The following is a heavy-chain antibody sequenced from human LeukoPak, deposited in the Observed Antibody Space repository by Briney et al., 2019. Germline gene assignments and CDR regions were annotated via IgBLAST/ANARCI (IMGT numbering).Heavy chain of an antibody. V-gene: IGHV1-46*01. Sequence: ASVKLSCKASGYTFTSYYMNWVRQAPGQGLEWMGIINPSSGRTTYAQKFQGRVTMTRDTSTSTVYMELTSLRSEDTAVFYCARGGLPARSWFDPWGQGTLVTVSS. J-gene: IGHJ5*02. CDR2: INPSSGRT. D-gene: IGHD3/OR15-3a*01. CDR3: ARGGLPARSWFDP. CDR1: GYTFTSYY.